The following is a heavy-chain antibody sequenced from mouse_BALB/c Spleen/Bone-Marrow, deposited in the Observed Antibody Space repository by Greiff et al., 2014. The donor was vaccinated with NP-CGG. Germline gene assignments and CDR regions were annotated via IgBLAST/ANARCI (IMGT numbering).Heavy chain of an antibody. Sequence: VQLQQSGAELVKPGASVKLSCTASGFNIKDTYMHWVKQRPEQGLEWIGRIDPANGNTKYDPKFQGKATITADTSSNTAYLQRSSLTSEDTAVYYCARYYRYYYAMDYWGQGTSVTVSS. CDR1: GFNIKDTY. CDR2: IDPANGNT. CDR3: ARYYRYYYAMDY. V-gene: IGHV14-3*02. D-gene: IGHD1-1*01. J-gene: IGHJ4*01.